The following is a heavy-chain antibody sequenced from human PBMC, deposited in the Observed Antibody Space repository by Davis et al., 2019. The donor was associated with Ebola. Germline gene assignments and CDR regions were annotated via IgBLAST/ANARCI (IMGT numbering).Heavy chain of an antibody. J-gene: IGHJ4*02. CDR2: IYYSGST. D-gene: IGHD6-19*01. Sequence: SETLSLTCTVSGGSFSSGSYYWSWIRQPPEKGLEWVGYIYYSGSTYYNPSLKSRVTISVDTSKNQFSLKPSSVTAADTAVYYCARPENGYSSGWRFDYWGQGTLVTVSS. CDR3: ARPENGYSSGWRFDY. CDR1: GGSFSSGSYY. V-gene: IGHV4-39*01.